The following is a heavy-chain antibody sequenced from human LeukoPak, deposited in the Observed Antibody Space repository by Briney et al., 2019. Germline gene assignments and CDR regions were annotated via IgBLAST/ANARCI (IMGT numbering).Heavy chain of an antibody. CDR3: ARDTTPTAAFWSGHYRLNWFDP. CDR1: GYTLTELS. V-gene: IGHV1-69*13. CDR2: IIPIFGTA. D-gene: IGHD3-3*01. Sequence: SVKVSCKVSGYTLTELSMHWVRQAPGKGLEWMGGIIPIFGTANYAQKFQGRVTITADESTSTAYMELSSLRSEDTAVYYCARDTTPTAAFWSGHYRLNWFDPWGQGTLVTVSS. J-gene: IGHJ5*02.